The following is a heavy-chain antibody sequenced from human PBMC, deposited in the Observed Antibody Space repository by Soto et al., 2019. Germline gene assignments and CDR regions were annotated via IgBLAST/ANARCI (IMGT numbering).Heavy chain of an antibody. Sequence: GGSLRLSCAASGFTFSSYGMHWVRQAPGKGLEWVAVIWYDGSNKYYADSVKGRFTISRDNSKNTLYLQMNSLRAEDTAVYYCARDGYCSGGSCFPAPGLFDYWGQGTLVTVSS. CDR3: ARDGYCSGGSCFPAPGLFDY. CDR1: GFTFSSYG. V-gene: IGHV3-33*01. J-gene: IGHJ4*02. D-gene: IGHD2-15*01. CDR2: IWYDGSNK.